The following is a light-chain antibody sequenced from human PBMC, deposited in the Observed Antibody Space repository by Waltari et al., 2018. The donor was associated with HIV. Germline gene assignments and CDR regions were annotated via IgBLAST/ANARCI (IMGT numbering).Light chain of an antibody. CDR2: EVS. CDR1: SSDVGTYNS. V-gene: IGLV2-14*01. J-gene: IGLJ2*01. CDR3: SSYTSGNAVL. Sequence: QSALTQPASVSGSPGQSITISCTGSSSDVGTYNSVSWYQQHPVKAPKLILYEVSNRPSGVSNRFSGSKSGSTASLTISGLQAEDEADYYCSSYTSGNAVLFGGGTKVTVL.